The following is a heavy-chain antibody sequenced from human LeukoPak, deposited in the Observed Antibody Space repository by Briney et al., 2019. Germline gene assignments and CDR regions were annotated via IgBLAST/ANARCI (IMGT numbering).Heavy chain of an antibody. D-gene: IGHD4/OR15-4a*01. CDR2: ISSDGTK. CDR1: RFTFRNYA. V-gene: IGHV3-30*04. CDR3: ARLGDYGDNGVDY. J-gene: IGHJ4*02. Sequence: PPGGSLRLSCAASRFTFRNYAMHWVRQAPGKGLEWVAVISSDGTKNYADSVKGRFSISRDNSKNTLYLQMNRLRADDTAVYYCARLGDYGDNGVDYWGQGTLVTVSS.